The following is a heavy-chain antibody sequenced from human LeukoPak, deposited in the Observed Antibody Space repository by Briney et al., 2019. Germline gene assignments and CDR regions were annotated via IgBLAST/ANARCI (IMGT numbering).Heavy chain of an antibody. CDR2: ISSSSSTI. V-gene: IGHV3-48*01. CDR3: ARDPAPGSFDI. D-gene: IGHD3-10*01. CDR1: GFTFSSYS. J-gene: IGHJ3*02. Sequence: GGSLRLSCAASGFTFSSYSMNWVRQAPGKGLEWVSYISSSSSTIYYADSVKGRFTISRDNAKNSLYLQMNSLRAEDTAVYYCARDPAPGSFDIWGQGTMVTVSS.